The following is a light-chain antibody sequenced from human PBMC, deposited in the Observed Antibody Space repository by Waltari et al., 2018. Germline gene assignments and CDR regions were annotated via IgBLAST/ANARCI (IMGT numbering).Light chain of an antibody. CDR3: SSFVGGTTYLL. CDR2: DDI. V-gene: IGLV2-23*01. J-gene: IGLJ2*01. CDR1: GSF. Sequence: QSALTQPASVSGSPGRSITISCIGGGSFVSWYQQHPGKAPKLMIYDDIRRPSGVSNRFSASKSDNPASLTSSGLQADDEAVHYCSSFVGGTTYLLIGGGTRLTVL.